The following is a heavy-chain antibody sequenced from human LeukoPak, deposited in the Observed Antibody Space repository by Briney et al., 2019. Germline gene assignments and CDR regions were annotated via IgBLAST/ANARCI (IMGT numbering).Heavy chain of an antibody. CDR1: GYSFTSYD. J-gene: IGHJ4*02. CDR3: ARGHNWNDVSYDY. Sequence: GASVKVSCKASGYSFTSYDINWVRQATGQGLEWMGWMNPNSGNTGYAQKFQGRVTMTRSTSISTAYLELSSLRSEDTAVYYCARGHNWNDVSYDYWGQGTLVTVSS. D-gene: IGHD1-1*01. CDR2: MNPNSGNT. V-gene: IGHV1-8*01.